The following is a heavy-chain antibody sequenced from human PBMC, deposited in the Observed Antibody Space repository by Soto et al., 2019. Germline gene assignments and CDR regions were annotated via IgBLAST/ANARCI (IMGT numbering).Heavy chain of an antibody. D-gene: IGHD2-2*01. CDR1: GFPFSTYW. J-gene: IGHJ6*02. CDR3: ARVSCSTTSCPYYYYFGMDV. Sequence: GGSLRLSCAVSGFPFSTYWMSWVRQAPGKGLEWVANIKQDGSEKYYVDSVKGRFTVSGDNAKNSLYLQMNNLRAEDTAVYYCARVSCSTTSCPYYYYFGMDVWGQGTTVTVSS. CDR2: IKQDGSEK. V-gene: IGHV3-7*03.